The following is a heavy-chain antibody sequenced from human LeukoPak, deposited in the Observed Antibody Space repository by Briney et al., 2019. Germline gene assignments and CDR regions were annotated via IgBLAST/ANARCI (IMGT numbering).Heavy chain of an antibody. CDR3: AKGGRTPLGSY. CDR2: LYYSGSA. CDR1: GGSISSSRYY. Sequence: SETLSLTCTVSGGSISSSRYYWAWVRQSPGKGLEWIGSLYYSGSAYYNPSLKSRVTISVDTSKSQFSLKLSSVTAADTAVYYCAKGGRTPLGSYWGQGTLVTVSS. D-gene: IGHD4-23*01. V-gene: IGHV4-39*07. J-gene: IGHJ4*02.